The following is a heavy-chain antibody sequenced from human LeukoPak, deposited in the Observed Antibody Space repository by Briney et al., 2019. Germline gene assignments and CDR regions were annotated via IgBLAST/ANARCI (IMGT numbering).Heavy chain of an antibody. J-gene: IGHJ4*02. D-gene: IGHD6-19*01. CDR1: GYSISSGYY. CDR2: IYHSGST. V-gene: IGHV4-38-2*02. Sequence: SEILSLTCTVSGYSISSGYYWGWIRQPPGKGLEWIGSIYHSGSTYYNVSLKSRVTISLDTSQNQFSLKLSSVTAAETAVYYCARVAGRGYPFDYWGQGTLVTVSS. CDR3: ARVAGRGYPFDY.